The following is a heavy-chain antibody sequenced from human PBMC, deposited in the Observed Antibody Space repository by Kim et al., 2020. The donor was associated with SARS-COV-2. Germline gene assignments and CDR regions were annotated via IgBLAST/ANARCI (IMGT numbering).Heavy chain of an antibody. CDR1: GYTFTSYG. J-gene: IGHJ4*02. CDR2: ISAYNGNT. Sequence: ASVKVSCKASGYTFTSYGISWVRQAPGQGLEWMGWISAYNGNTNYAQKLQGRVTMTTDTSTSTAYMELRSLRSDDTAVYYCARGDPIAAAGTPFDYWGQGTLVAVSS. V-gene: IGHV1-18*01. D-gene: IGHD6-13*01. CDR3: ARGDPIAAAGTPFDY.